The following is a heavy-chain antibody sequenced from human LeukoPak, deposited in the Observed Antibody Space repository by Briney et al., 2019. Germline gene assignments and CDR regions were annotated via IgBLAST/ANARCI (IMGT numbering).Heavy chain of an antibody. CDR1: GGSFTKHQ. Sequence: SETLSLTCAVYGGSFTKHQWSWIRQPPGKGLEWIGAINDGGSTNYNPSLKSRVTISVDTSKNQFSLRLSSMTAADTAVYYCAGERNSVWSPFDYWGQGTLVSVSS. CDR2: INDGGST. J-gene: IGHJ4*02. CDR3: AGERNSVWSPFDY. D-gene: IGHD3-10*01. V-gene: IGHV4-34*01.